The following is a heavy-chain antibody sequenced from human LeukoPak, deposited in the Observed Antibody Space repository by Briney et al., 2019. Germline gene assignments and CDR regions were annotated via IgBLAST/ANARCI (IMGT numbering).Heavy chain of an antibody. D-gene: IGHD2-2*01. V-gene: IGHV1-69*01. CDR3: ARGSQYQLHHNWFDP. Sequence: SVKVSCKASGGTFSSYAISWVRQAPGQGLERMGGIIPIFGTANYAQKFQGRVTITADESTSTAYMELSSLRSEDTAVYYCARGSQYQLHHNWFDPWGQGTLVTVSS. CDR2: IIPIFGTA. CDR1: GGTFSSYA. J-gene: IGHJ5*02.